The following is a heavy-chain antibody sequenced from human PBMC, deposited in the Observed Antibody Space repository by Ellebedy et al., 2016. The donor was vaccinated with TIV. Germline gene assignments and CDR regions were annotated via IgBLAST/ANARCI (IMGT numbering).Heavy chain of an antibody. D-gene: IGHD2-2*02. Sequence: SETLSLTCTVSGGSISSYSWSWIRQPAGKGLEWVGHIDASGSANYNPSLKSRVTMSVDTSRNQFSLKLRSVTAADTAVYYCARITMITYTFVHWGQGTLVTVSS. CDR1: GGSISSYS. V-gene: IGHV4-4*07. J-gene: IGHJ4*02. CDR3: ARITMITYTFVH. CDR2: IDASGSA.